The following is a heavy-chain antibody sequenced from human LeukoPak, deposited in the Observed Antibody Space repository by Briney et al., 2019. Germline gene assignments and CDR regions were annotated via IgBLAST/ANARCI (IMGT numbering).Heavy chain of an antibody. J-gene: IGHJ3*02. D-gene: IGHD3-9*01. CDR3: ARGGRIDWLFPMGAFDI. CDR2: IYTSGST. CDR1: GDSISTSNYY. V-gene: IGHV4-61*09. Sequence: KPSETLSLTCTVSGDSISTSNYYWGWIRQPAGKGLEWIGHIYTSGSTNYNPSLKSRVTMSVDTSKNQFSLKLSSVTAADTAVYYCARGGRIDWLFPMGAFDIWGQGTMVTVSS.